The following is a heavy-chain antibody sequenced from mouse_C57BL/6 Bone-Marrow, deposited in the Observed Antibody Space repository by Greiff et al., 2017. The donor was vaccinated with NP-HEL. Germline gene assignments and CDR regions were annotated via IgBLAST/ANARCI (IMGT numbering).Heavy chain of an antibody. Sequence: VQLKQSGPVLVKPGASVKMSCKASGYTFTDYYMNWVKQSHGKSLEWIGVINPYNGGTSYNQKFKGKATLTVDKSSSTAYMELNSLTSEDSAVYYCARSRYYGSFLYAMDYWGQGTSVTVSS. CDR2: INPYNGGT. CDR3: ARSRYYGSFLYAMDY. J-gene: IGHJ4*01. CDR1: GYTFTDYY. D-gene: IGHD1-1*01. V-gene: IGHV1-19*01.